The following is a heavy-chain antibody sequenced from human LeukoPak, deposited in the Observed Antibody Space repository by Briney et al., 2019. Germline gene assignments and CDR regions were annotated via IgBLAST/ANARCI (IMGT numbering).Heavy chain of an antibody. CDR1: GFTVSTNY. CDR2: IYSGGST. CDR3: ARDACGGDCYSGWAAFDI. J-gene: IGHJ3*02. D-gene: IGHD2-21*02. V-gene: IGHV3-66*01. Sequence: GGSLRLSCAASGFTVSTNYVGWVRQAPGKGLEYVSVIYSGGSTYYAVSVKGRFTISRGNSKNTLYLQMSSLRAEDTAVYYCARDACGGDCYSGWAAFDIWGQGTMVTVSS.